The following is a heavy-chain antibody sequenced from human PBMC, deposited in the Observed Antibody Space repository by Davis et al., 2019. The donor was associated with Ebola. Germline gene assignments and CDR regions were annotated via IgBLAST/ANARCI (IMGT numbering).Heavy chain of an antibody. J-gene: IGHJ4*02. CDR3: ARVRYSSGWYLPFGY. D-gene: IGHD6-19*01. V-gene: IGHV3-21*01. CDR1: GFTVSSNY. CDR2: IGWNSGNI. Sequence: GESLKISCAASGFTVSSNYMSWVRQAPGKGLEWVSGIGWNSGNIGYAGSVKGRFTISRDNAKNSLYLQMNSLRAEDTAVYYCARVRYSSGWYLPFGYWGQGSQVTVSS.